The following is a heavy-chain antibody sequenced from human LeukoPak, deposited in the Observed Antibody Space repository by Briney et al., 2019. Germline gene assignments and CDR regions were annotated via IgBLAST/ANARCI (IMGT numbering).Heavy chain of an antibody. V-gene: IGHV3-74*01. J-gene: IGHJ4*02. CDR3: VREKDIDYAGSRFAF. Sequence: PGGSLRLSCAASGFNFNNYWMHWVRQAPGKRLVWVSRINRDGDYTGYADSVKGRFTISRDNARDTLYLQLSSLRADDTAVYYCVREKDIDYAGSRFAFWGQGTLVTVSS. D-gene: IGHD3-10*01. CDR1: GFNFNNYW. CDR2: INRDGDYT.